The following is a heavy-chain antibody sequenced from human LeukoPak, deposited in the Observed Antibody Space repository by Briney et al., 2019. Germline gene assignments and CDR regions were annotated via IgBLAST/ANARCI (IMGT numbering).Heavy chain of an antibody. V-gene: IGHV3-11*05. CDR3: ARANYYDRSTYYYDS. J-gene: IGHJ5*01. Sequence: GGSLRLSCAASGFTFSDYYINWVRQAPGKGLEWVSYISGSSSYTNYVDSVKGRFTISRDNSKSTLYLQMNTLRAEDTAVYYCARANYYDRSTYYYDSWGQGTLVTVSS. D-gene: IGHD3-22*01. CDR2: ISGSSSYT. CDR1: GFTFSDYY.